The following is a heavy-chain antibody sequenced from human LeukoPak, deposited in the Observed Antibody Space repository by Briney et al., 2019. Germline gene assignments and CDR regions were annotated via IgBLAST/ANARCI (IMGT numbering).Heavy chain of an antibody. Sequence: SETLSLTCTVSGGSISSYYWSWIRQPPGKGLEWIAHISSSGSAIYNPSLMSRVSMSVDTSKNQFSLRLTSVTAADTAVYYCAKKAHYDAYAKYFDYWGQGTLVTVSS. D-gene: IGHD4-17*01. V-gene: IGHV4-4*09. J-gene: IGHJ4*02. CDR3: AKKAHYDAYAKYFDY. CDR1: GGSISSYY. CDR2: ISSSGSA.